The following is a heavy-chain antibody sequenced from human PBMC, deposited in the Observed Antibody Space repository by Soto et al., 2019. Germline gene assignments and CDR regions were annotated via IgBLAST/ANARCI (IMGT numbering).Heavy chain of an antibody. D-gene: IGHD2-2*01. CDR2: ISDNGGST. V-gene: IGHV3-23*01. CDR3: AKGLVPAAKTSLNDY. Sequence: EVQLLESGGGLVQPGGSLRLSCAASGFTFNNYAMTWVRQAPGKGLEWVSTISDNGGSTYYADSVKGRFTISRDNSKKPLYLQMNSLRAEDTAVYYCAKGLVPAAKTSLNDYWGQGTLVTVSS. J-gene: IGHJ4*02. CDR1: GFTFNNYA.